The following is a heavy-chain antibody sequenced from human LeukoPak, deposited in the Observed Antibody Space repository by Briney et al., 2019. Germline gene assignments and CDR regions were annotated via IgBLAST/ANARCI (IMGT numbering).Heavy chain of an antibody. CDR1: GFSFRNYG. J-gene: IGHJ6*02. CDR2: ISYVGSSI. V-gene: IGHV3-30*18. CDR3: AKEWPWENYYYGMNV. D-gene: IGHD1-26*01. Sequence: GRALRLSCAASGFSFRNYGMHWVRQAPGKGREWVAVISYVGSSIAYADSVKGRFTISRDNSKNTLYLQMNSLRPEDTAVYHCAKEWPWENYYYGMNVWGQGTTVTVSS.